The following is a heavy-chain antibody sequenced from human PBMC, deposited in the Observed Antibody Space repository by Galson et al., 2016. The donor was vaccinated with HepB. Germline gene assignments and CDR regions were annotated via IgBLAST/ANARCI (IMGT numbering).Heavy chain of an antibody. CDR1: GGSISGGGYS. CDR3: ARSAFVLGSLIPSDL. V-gene: IGHV4-31*03. CDR2: IYSSGSA. D-gene: IGHD3-16*01. Sequence: TLSLTCTVSGGSISGGGYSWSWIRQHPGKGLEWIGYIYSSGSAYYNPSLTSRVSMSIDTSMNQFSLKLNSVTAADTAVYYCARSAFVLGSLIPSDLWGQGTLVTVSS. J-gene: IGHJ4*02.